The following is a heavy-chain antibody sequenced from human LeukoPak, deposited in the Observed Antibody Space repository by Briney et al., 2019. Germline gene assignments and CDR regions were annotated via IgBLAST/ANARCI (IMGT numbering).Heavy chain of an antibody. Sequence: SETLSLTCTVSGGSISSSSYYWGWIRQPPGKGLEWIGSIYYSGSTYYNPSLKSRVTISVDTSKNQFSLKLSSVTAADTAVYYCAIMITFGGVIVRDHWGQGTLVTVSS. J-gene: IGHJ4*02. CDR3: AIMITFGGVIVRDH. CDR1: GGSISSSSYY. CDR2: IYYSGST. V-gene: IGHV4-39*01. D-gene: IGHD3-16*02.